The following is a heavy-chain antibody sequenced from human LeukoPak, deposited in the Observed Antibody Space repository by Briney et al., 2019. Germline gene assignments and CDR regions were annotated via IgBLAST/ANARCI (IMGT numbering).Heavy chain of an antibody. Sequence: ASVKVSCKASGYTFTRYYMYWVRQAPGQGLEWMGIINPSGGSTNYAQKFQGRVTMTEDTSTDTAYMELSSLRSDDTAVYYCARGPIIDIVVIPAAADYYHMDVWGKGTTVTVSS. CDR3: ARGPIIDIVVIPAAADYYHMDV. D-gene: IGHD2-2*01. CDR1: GYTFTRYY. V-gene: IGHV1-46*01. CDR2: INPSGGST. J-gene: IGHJ6*03.